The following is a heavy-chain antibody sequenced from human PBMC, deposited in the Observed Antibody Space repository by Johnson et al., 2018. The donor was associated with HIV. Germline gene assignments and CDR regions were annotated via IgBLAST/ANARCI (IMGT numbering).Heavy chain of an antibody. CDR3: ARESLDAFDI. V-gene: IGHV3-73*02. CDR2: IRSKGVTYAT. J-gene: IGHJ3*02. CDR1: GFTFSGSA. Sequence: VQLVESGGGLVQPGGSLKLACAASGFTFSGSALHWVRQASGKGLEWIGHIRSKGVTYATAYAASVKGRFTISRDDSQNTAYLQMNSLRAEDTAVYYCARESLDAFDIWGQGTMVTVSS.